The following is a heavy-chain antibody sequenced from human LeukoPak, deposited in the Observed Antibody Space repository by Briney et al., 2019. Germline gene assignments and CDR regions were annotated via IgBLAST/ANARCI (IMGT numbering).Heavy chain of an antibody. CDR1: GFTFSSYW. J-gene: IGHJ4*02. D-gene: IGHD6-13*01. CDR3: AKAWYSSSWYADY. V-gene: IGHV3-7*01. Sequence: GGSLRLSCAASGFTFSSYWMSWVRQAPGKGLEWVANIKQDGSEKYYVDSVKGRFTISRDNAKNSLYLQMNSLRAEDTAVYYCAKAWYSSSWYADYWGQGTLVTVSS. CDR2: IKQDGSEK.